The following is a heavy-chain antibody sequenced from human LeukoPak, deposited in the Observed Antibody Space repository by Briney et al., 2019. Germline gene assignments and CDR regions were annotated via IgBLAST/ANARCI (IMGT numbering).Heavy chain of an antibody. CDR1: GGTFSSYA. Sequence: SVKVSCNASGGTFSSYAVSWVRLTPGQGLEWLGGIIPVFGTTTYAQKFQAKVTMTADKSTNTAYLEISSLTSDDTAVYYCARCSPGDSSNFYAVLQYWGQGTQVTVST. J-gene: IGHJ4*02. CDR2: IIPVFGTT. V-gene: IGHV1-69*06. D-gene: IGHD3-22*01. CDR3: ARCSPGDSSNFYAVLQY.